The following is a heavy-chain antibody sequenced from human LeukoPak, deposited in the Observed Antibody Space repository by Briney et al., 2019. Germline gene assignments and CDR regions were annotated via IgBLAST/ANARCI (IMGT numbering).Heavy chain of an antibody. D-gene: IGHD3-9*01. CDR3: ARLGHDILTGYYFFDY. J-gene: IGHJ4*02. CDR1: GGSFSGYY. V-gene: IGHV4-34*01. CDR2: INHSGST. Sequence: SETLSLTCAVYGGSFSGYYWSWIRQPPGKGLEWIGEINHSGSTNYNPSLKSRVTISVDTSKNQFSLKLSSVTAADTAVYYCARLGHDILTGYYFFDYWGQGTPVTVSS.